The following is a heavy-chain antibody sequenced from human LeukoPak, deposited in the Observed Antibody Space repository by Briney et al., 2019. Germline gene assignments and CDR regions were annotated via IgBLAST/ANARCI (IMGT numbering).Heavy chain of an antibody. CDR3: TKAVGGGRDAYDV. CDR2: IFDSGAPS. J-gene: IGHJ3*01. V-gene: IGHV3-23*01. Sequence: GGSLRLSCAASGFTFSSYGMHWVRQAPGKGLEWVSSIFDSGAPSYYSDSVKGRFTISRDNSRDTFYLQMDNLRAEDSATYYCTKAVGGGRDAYDVWGQGTRIIVSS. CDR1: GFTFSSYG. D-gene: IGHD3-16*01.